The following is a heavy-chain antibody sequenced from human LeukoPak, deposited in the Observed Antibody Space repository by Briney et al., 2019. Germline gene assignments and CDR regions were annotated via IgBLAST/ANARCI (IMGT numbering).Heavy chain of an antibody. Sequence: QSGGSLRLSCAASGFTFSSYWMSWVRQAPGKGLEWVANIKKDGSEKYYVDSVKGRFTISRDNAKNSLYLQMNSLRAEDTAVYYCARRYYDFWSGYSYYFDYWGQGTLVTVSS. J-gene: IGHJ4*02. CDR1: GFTFSSYW. CDR2: IKKDGSEK. D-gene: IGHD3-3*01. CDR3: ARRYYDFWSGYSYYFDY. V-gene: IGHV3-7*01.